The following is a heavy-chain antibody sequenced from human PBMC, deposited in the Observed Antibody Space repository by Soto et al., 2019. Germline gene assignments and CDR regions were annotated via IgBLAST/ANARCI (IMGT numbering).Heavy chain of an antibody. CDR1: GYAITSGFY. CDR2: VYHSGST. Sequence: WETLALTCGVSGYAITSGFYWDWLRLSPGKGLEWIGCVYHSGSTYYNPSLKSRVAISVDTSKNQFSLRMTSVTATDTAMYYCARPRGYCSSTSCYLGWLDPWGEGTMVTVYS. V-gene: IGHV4-38-2*01. J-gene: IGHJ5*02. D-gene: IGHD2-2*01. CDR3: ARPRGYCSSTSCYLGWLDP.